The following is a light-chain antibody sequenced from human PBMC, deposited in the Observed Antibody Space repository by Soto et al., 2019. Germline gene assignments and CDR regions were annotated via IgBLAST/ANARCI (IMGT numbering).Light chain of an antibody. J-gene: IGLJ1*01. CDR1: SSNIGAGYD. CDR2: GNN. V-gene: IGLV1-40*01. Sequence: QSVLTQAPSVSGAPGQRVTISCTGSSSNIGAGYDVHWYQKVPGTAPKLLIYGNNNRPSGVPDRFSGAKSGTSASPAITGLQAEDEADYYCQSYDSSLSAPYVFGTGTKVTVL. CDR3: QSYDSSLSAPYV.